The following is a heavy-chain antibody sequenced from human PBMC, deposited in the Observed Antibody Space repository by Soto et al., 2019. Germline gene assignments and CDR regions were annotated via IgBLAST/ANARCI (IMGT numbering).Heavy chain of an antibody. D-gene: IGHD1-1*01. Sequence: EVQLLESGGGLVQPGGSLRLSCAVSGFIISDYGVTWVRQAPGKGLAWVSGFSGGGGGTFYADSVKGRFTISRDDPKNTAYLQMNSLGAEDTAVYYCVRWNGFGDRWGQGTLVTVSS. J-gene: IGHJ5*02. CDR3: VRWNGFGDR. V-gene: IGHV3-23*01. CDR1: GFIISDYG. CDR2: FSGGGGGT.